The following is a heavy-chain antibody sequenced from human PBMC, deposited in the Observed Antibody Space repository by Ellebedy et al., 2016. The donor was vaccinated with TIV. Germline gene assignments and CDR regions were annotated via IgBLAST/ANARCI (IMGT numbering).Heavy chain of an antibody. J-gene: IGHJ3*02. V-gene: IGHV5-51*01. CDR2: IYPGDSET. Sequence: GESLKISCKGSGYSFTNYWIGWVRQVPGKGLEWMGIIYPGDSETRYSPSFQGQVTISADKSISTASLQWSSLKSSDTAMYYGARHYEFWSGIMGGGFDIWGQGTMVTVSS. D-gene: IGHD3-3*01. CDR1: GYSFTNYW. CDR3: ARHYEFWSGIMGGGFDI.